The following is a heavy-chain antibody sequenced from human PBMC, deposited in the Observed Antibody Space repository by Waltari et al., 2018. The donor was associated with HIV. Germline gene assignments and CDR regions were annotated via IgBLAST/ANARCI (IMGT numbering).Heavy chain of an antibody. D-gene: IGHD5-12*01. Sequence: VHLVQSGADFQRPGAYVDVSSEPSGYTFTAFYIHWVRQAPGQGLQWMGRINCNTGDTNLAPNFQGRVTMTRDTSVNTAYYCARGEDVSLTSLPPGYRFDFWGVGSAVTVSS. V-gene: IGHV1-2*05. J-gene: IGHJ4*02. CDR3: YRFDF. CDR2: INCNTGDT. CDR1: GYTFTAFY.